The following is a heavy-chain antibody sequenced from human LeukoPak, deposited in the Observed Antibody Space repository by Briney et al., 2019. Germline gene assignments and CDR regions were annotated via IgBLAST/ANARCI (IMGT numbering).Heavy chain of an antibody. V-gene: IGHV3-23*01. CDR1: GFTFSSYA. CDR2: ISGSGGST. CDR3: AKDVWFGEGLRWFDP. D-gene: IGHD3-10*01. Sequence: GGSLRLSCAASGFTFSSYAMSWVRQAPGKGLEWVSAISGSGGSTYYADSVKGRFTISRDNSKNTLYLQMNSLRAEDTAVYYCAKDVWFGEGLRWFDPWGQGTLVTVSS. J-gene: IGHJ5*02.